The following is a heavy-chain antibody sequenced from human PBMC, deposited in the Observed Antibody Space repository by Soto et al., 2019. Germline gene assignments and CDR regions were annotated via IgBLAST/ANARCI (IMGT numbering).Heavy chain of an antibody. CDR3: ASPSYSGSYYDFDY. D-gene: IGHD1-26*01. V-gene: IGHV1-2*02. CDR2: INPNSGGT. CDR1: GYTFTGYY. Sequence: ASVKVSCKASGYTFTGYYMHWVRQAPGQGLEWMGWINPNSGGTNYAQKFQGRVTMTRDTSISTAYMELSRLRSDDTAVYYCASPSYSGSYYDFDYWGQGTLVTVSS. J-gene: IGHJ4*02.